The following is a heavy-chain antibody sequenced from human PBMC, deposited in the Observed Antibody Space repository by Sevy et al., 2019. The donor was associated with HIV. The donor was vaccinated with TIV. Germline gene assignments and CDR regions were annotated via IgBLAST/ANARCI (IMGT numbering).Heavy chain of an antibody. J-gene: IGHJ4*02. D-gene: IGHD6-19*01. Sequence: GGSLRLSCAASGFTFSSYAMHWVRQAPGKGLEWVAVISYDGSNKYYADSVKGRFTISRDNSKNTLYLQMNSLRAEDTAVYYCARETNRAVAAHGDYWGQGTLVTVSS. V-gene: IGHV3-30-3*01. CDR2: ISYDGSNK. CDR1: GFTFSSYA. CDR3: ARETNRAVAAHGDY.